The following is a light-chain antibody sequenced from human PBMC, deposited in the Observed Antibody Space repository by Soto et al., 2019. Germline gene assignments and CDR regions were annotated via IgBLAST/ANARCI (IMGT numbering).Light chain of an antibody. CDR3: QQYNKFPSLT. Sequence: EIVMTQSPATLSVSPGERATLSCRASQSVSSNLAWYQQKPRQAPRLLIYGASTRATGIPARFSGSGSGTEFTLTISSLQSEDFALYYCQQYNKFPSLTFGGGTKVEIK. J-gene: IGKJ4*01. CDR1: QSVSSN. V-gene: IGKV3-15*01. CDR2: GAS.